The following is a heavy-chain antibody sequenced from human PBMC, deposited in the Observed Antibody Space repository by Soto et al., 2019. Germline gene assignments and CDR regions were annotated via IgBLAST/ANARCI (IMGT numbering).Heavy chain of an antibody. Sequence: GSLRLSCAASGFTFSSYAMSWVRQAPGKGLEWVSAISGSGGSTYYADSVKGRFTISRDNSKNTLYLQMNSLRAEDTAVYYCARGGVVLRYFDWLLPPSYGMDVWGQGTTVTVSS. CDR2: ISGSGGST. D-gene: IGHD3-9*01. CDR1: GFTFSSYA. V-gene: IGHV3-23*01. J-gene: IGHJ6*02. CDR3: ARGGVVLRYFDWLLPPSYGMDV.